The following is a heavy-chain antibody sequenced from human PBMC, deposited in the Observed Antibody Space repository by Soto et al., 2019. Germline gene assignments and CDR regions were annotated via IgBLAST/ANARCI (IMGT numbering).Heavy chain of an antibody. J-gene: IGHJ4*02. CDR3: ARDYMVRGVIIWAY. V-gene: IGHV3-7*01. CDR1: GFTFSSYW. Sequence: GGSLRLSCAASGFTFSSYWMSWVRQAPGKGLEWVANIKQDGSEKYYVDSVKGRFTISRDNAKNSLYLQMNSLRAEDRVVYYCARDYMVRGVIIWAYWGQGTLVTVSS. CDR2: IKQDGSEK. D-gene: IGHD3-10*01.